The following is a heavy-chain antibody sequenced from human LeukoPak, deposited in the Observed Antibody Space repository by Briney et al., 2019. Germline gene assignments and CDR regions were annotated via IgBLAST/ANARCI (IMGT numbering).Heavy chain of an antibody. CDR1: GFTFSSYG. CDR2: ISGSGGST. V-gene: IGHV3-23*01. J-gene: IGHJ3*02. Sequence: GGSLRLSCAASGFTFSSYGMSWVRQAPGKGLEWVSAISGSGGSTYYADSVKGRFTISRDNSKNTLYLQMNSLTAEDTAIYSCARPRLEYCSGGSCFDAFDIWGQGTMVTVSS. CDR3: ARPRLEYCSGGSCFDAFDI. D-gene: IGHD2-15*01.